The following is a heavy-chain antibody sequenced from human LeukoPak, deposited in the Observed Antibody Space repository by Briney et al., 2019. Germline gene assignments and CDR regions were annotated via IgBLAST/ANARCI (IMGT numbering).Heavy chain of an antibody. Sequence: SVKVSCKASGGTFSSYAISWVRQAPGQGLEWMGGIIPIFGTANYAQKFQGRVTITTDESTSTAYMELSSLRSEDTAVYYCARQQGLQNLNFDYWGQGTLVTVSS. J-gene: IGHJ4*02. V-gene: IGHV1-69*05. CDR3: ARQQGLQNLNFDY. CDR2: IIPIFGTA. CDR1: GGTFSSYA. D-gene: IGHD4-11*01.